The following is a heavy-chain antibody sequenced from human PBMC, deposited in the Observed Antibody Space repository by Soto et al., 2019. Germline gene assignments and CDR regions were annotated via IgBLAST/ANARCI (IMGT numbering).Heavy chain of an antibody. CDR2: IYYSGST. J-gene: IGHJ5*02. CDR3: ARLSMVIPKPWFDP. Sequence: PSETLSLTCTVSGGSISGSSYYWGWIRQPPGKGLEWIGSIYYSGSTYYNPSLKSRVTISVDTSKNQFSLKLSSVTAADTAVYYCARLSMVIPKPWFDPWGQGTLVTVSS. D-gene: IGHD2-2*02. V-gene: IGHV4-39*01. CDR1: GGSISGSSYY.